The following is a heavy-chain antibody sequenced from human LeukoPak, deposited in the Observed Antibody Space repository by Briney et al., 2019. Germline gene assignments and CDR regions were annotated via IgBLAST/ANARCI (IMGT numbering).Heavy chain of an antibody. CDR1: GGSISSSSYY. CDR3: ARGSSGWYGLTVKAYLAY. Sequence: SETLSLTCTVSGGSISSSSYYWSWIRQPPGKGLEWIGEINHSGSTNYNPSLKSRVTISVDTSKNQFSLKLSSVTAADTAVYYCARGSSGWYGLTVKAYLAYWGQGTLVTVSS. CDR2: INHSGST. J-gene: IGHJ4*02. V-gene: IGHV4-39*07. D-gene: IGHD6-19*01.